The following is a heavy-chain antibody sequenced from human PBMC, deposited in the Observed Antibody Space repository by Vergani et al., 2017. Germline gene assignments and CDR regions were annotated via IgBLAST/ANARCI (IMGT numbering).Heavy chain of an antibody. J-gene: IGHJ6*02. CDR1: GFTFSIYA. CDR2: ISGSGGST. V-gene: IGHV3-23*01. CDR3: AKVPRYYDSGAYFYYGMDV. D-gene: IGHD3-22*01. Sequence: EVQLLESGGGLVQPGGSLKLSCAASGFTFSIYAMSWVRQAPRKGLEWVSGISGSGGSTYYADSVKGRFTISRDNSKNTLYLQMNSLRAEDTAVYYCAKVPRYYDSGAYFYYGMDVWGQGTTVTVSS.